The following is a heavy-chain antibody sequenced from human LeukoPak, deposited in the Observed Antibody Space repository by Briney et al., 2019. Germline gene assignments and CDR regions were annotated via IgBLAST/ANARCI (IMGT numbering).Heavy chain of an antibody. Sequence: GGSLRLSCAASGFTFRSYWMTWVRQAPEKGLEWVANIKQDGSEKYYVDSVKGRFTISRDNANNSLYLQMNSLRAEDTAVYYCAREYYYGSGSYYNGYWGQGTLVTVSS. CDR2: IKQDGSEK. D-gene: IGHD3-10*01. CDR1: GFTFRSYW. J-gene: IGHJ4*02. V-gene: IGHV3-7*04. CDR3: AREYYYGSGSYYNGY.